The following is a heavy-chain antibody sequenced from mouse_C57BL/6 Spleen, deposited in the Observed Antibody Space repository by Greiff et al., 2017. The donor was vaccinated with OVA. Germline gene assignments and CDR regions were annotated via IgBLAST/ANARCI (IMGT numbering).Heavy chain of an antibody. V-gene: IGHV1-81*01. J-gene: IGHJ1*03. CDR2: IYPRSGNT. CDR3: ARAVYYGSSIYWYFDV. D-gene: IGHD1-1*01. CDR1: GYTFTSSG. Sequence: VQLQQSGAELARPGASVKLSCKASGYTFTSSGISWVKQRTGQGLEWIGEIYPRSGNTYYNEKFKGKATLTADKSSSTAYMELRSLTSEDSAVYFCARAVYYGSSIYWYFDVWGTGTTVTVSS.